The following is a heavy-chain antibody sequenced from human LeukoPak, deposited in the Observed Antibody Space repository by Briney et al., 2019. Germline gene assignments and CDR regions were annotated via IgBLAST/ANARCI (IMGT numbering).Heavy chain of an antibody. Sequence: SETMSLTCTVSGSSISTNYYWAWIRQSPGTGLEWIGSVYHNGETYYNPSLKSRVIISVDASRNDFSLRLTSVTAADTALYYCVTPRSWELSDMAVWGKGTTVIVSS. CDR1: GSSISTNYY. V-gene: IGHV4-38-2*02. CDR2: VYHNGET. CDR3: VTPRSWELSDMAV. D-gene: IGHD1-26*01. J-gene: IGHJ6*03.